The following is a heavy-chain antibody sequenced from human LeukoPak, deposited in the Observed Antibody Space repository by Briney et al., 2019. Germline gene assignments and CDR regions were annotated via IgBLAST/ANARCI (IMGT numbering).Heavy chain of an antibody. CDR3: ATGSKGLRFNYYFDY. J-gene: IGHJ4*02. CDR2: INPNTGDT. Sequence: GASVKVSCKASGYTFIGYYMHWVRQAPGQGLEWMGWINPNTGDTNFAQKFQGRVTMTGDTSIATAYLELSRLNSDDTAVYYCATGSKGLRFNYYFDYWGQGTLVTVSS. V-gene: IGHV1-2*02. D-gene: IGHD5-12*01. CDR1: GYTFIGYY.